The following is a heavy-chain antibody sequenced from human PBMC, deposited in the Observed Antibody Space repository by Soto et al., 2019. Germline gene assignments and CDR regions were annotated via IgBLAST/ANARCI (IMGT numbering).Heavy chain of an antibody. D-gene: IGHD7-27*01. CDR1: GVSVSIISAA. CDR2: TYYRSEWYN. V-gene: IGHV6-1*01. J-gene: IGHJ6*02. CDR3: AREAWATLTNVYSYGTEV. Sequence: WQTLSLTCVISGVSVSIISAAWTWIRQSPSRGLEWLGRTYYRSEWYNDYAESVKSRINIKPDTSRNQFSLQLTSVTPEDTAVYYCAREAWATLTNVYSYGTEVWGQGTAVTVSS.